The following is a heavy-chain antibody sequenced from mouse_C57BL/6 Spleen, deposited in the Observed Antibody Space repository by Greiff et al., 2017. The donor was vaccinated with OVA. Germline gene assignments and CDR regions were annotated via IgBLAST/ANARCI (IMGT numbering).Heavy chain of an antibody. Sequence: EVMLVESGGGLVKPGGSLKLSCAASGFTFSSYAMSWVRQTPEKRLEWVATISDGGSYTYYPDNVKGRFTISRDNAKNNLYLQMSHLKSEDTAMYYCAREGDSSGPIYAMDYWGQGTSVTVSS. V-gene: IGHV5-4*01. CDR3: AREGDSSGPIYAMDY. CDR2: ISDGGSYT. J-gene: IGHJ4*01. CDR1: GFTFSSYA. D-gene: IGHD3-2*02.